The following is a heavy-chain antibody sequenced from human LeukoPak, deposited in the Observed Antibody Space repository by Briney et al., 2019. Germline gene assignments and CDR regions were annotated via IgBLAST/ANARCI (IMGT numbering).Heavy chain of an antibody. V-gene: IGHV3-66*01. J-gene: IGHJ4*02. CDR1: GFTFSSHW. CDR2: IYSGGST. CDR3: ARAREGY. Sequence: PGGSLRLSCAASGFTFSSHWMSWVRQAPGKGLEWVSVIYSGGSTYYADSVKGRFTISRDNSKNTVHLQMNSLRADDTAVYYCARAREGYWGQGTLVTVSS.